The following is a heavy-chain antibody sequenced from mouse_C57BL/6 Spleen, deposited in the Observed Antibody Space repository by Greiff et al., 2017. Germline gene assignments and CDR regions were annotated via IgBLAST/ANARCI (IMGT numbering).Heavy chain of an antibody. J-gene: IGHJ1*03. CDR3: ARYGNYYYGSSYGYFDV. CDR1: GYTFTDYN. V-gene: IGHV1-22*01. D-gene: IGHD1-1*01. Sequence: EVQLQESGPELVKPGASVKMSCKASGYTFTDYNMHWVKQSHGKSLEWIGYINPNNGGTSYNQKFKGKATLTVNKSSSTAYMELRSLTSEDSAVYYCARYGNYYYGSSYGYFDVWGTGTTVTVSS. CDR2: INPNNGGT.